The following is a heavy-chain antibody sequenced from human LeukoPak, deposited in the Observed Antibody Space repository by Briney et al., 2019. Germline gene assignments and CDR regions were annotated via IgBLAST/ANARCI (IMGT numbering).Heavy chain of an antibody. CDR1: GFTFSSYG. Sequence: PGGSLRLSCAASGFTFSSYGMHWVRQAPGKGLEWVAFIRYDGSNKYYADSVKGRFTISRDNSKDTLYPQMNSLRAEDTAVYYCAKDGTARDLYYYYYMDVWGKGTTVTVSS. D-gene: IGHD5-18*01. J-gene: IGHJ6*03. V-gene: IGHV3-30*02. CDR2: IRYDGSNK. CDR3: AKDGTARDLYYYYYMDV.